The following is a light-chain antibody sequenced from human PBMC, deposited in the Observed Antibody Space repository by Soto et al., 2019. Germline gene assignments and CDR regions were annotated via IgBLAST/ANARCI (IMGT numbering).Light chain of an antibody. CDR2: VGTGGIVG. CDR3: GADHGSGSNFPL. CDR1: SGYSNYK. V-gene: IGLV9-49*01. J-gene: IGLJ2*01. Sequence: QSVLTQPPSASASLGASVTLTCTLSSGYSNYKVDWYQQRPGKGPRFVMRVGTGGIVGSKGDGIPDRFSVLGSGLNRYLTIKNIQVEDESDYHCGADHGSGSNFPLVGGGTKLTVL.